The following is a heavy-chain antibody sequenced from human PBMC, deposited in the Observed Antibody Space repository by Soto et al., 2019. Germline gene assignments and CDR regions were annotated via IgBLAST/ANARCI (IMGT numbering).Heavy chain of an antibody. J-gene: IGHJ4*02. CDR2: ISAYNGNT. D-gene: IGHD3-9*01. CDR1: GYTFTSYG. CDR3: ARGPPEHYDMLTGYPYYFDY. V-gene: IGHV1-18*01. Sequence: QVQLVQSGAEVKKPGASVKVSCKASGYTFTSYGISWVRQAPGQGLEWMGWISAYNGNTNYAQKLQGRVTITADESTSTAHIELSSLRSEDTAVYYCARGPPEHYDMLTGYPYYFDYWGQGSLVTVSS.